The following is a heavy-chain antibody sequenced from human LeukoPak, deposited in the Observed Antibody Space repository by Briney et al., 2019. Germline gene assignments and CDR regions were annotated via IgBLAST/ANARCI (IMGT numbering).Heavy chain of an antibody. CDR1: GFTFSSYS. CDR3: ARDYDFWSGYSYNWFDP. Sequence: PGGSLRLSCAASGFTFSSYSMNWVRQAPGKGPEWVSSISSSSSYIYYADSVKGRFTISRDNAKNSLYLQMNGLRAEDTAVYYCARDYDFWSGYSYNWFDPWGQGTLVTVSS. V-gene: IGHV3-21*01. D-gene: IGHD3-3*01. CDR2: ISSSSSYI. J-gene: IGHJ5*02.